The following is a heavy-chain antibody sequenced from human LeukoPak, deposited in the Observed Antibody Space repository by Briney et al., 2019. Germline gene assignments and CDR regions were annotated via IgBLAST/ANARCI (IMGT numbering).Heavy chain of an antibody. J-gene: IGHJ4*02. V-gene: IGHV3-23*01. Sequence: GGSLRLSCAASGFTFRTFPMGWVRQAPGKGLEWVSAISAGGDITFYSDSVRGRFTISRDNSKNTLYLQMNSLRTEDTAMYYCAKDMGYTYGHAFDYWGQGTLVTVSS. CDR2: ISAGGDIT. CDR3: AKDMGYTYGHAFDY. CDR1: GFTFRTFP. D-gene: IGHD5-18*01.